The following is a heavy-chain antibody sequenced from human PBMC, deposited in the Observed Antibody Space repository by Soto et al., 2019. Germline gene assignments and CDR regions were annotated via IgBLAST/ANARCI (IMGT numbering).Heavy chain of an antibody. CDR3: ARGVDFWSGYQIDY. CDR1: GGTLSSYA. Sequence: GASVKVSCKASGGTLSSYAISWVRQAPGQGLEWMGGINPIFGTANYAQKFQGRVTMTTDESISTAYMELSRLRSDDTAVYYCARGVDFWSGYQIDYWGQGTLVTVSS. J-gene: IGHJ4*02. D-gene: IGHD3-3*01. CDR2: INPIFGTA. V-gene: IGHV1-69*05.